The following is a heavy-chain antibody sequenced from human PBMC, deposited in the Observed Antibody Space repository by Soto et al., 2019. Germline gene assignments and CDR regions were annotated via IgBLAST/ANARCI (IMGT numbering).Heavy chain of an antibody. CDR1: GFTFINYA. CDR3: ARKILGSTSRPNYWYFDV. D-gene: IGHD3-16*01. V-gene: IGHV3-23*01. CDR2: ISGGGDAA. J-gene: IGHJ2*01. Sequence: EVQLLESGGGLVQPGGCLRLSCAGSGFTFINYAMNWVRQVPGKGLEWVSSISGGGDAAFFPDSVRGRFTISRDNSKNTVTLQMNSLGVDDTAVYYCARKILGSTSRPNYWYFDVWGRGTLVTVSS.